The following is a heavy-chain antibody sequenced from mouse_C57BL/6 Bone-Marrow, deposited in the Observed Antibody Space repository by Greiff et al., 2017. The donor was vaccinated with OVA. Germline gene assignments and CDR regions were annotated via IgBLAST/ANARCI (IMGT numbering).Heavy chain of an antibody. CDR2: IHPNSGST. CDR1: GYTFTSYW. Sequence: VQLQQPGAELVKPGASVKLSCKASGYTFTSYWMHWVKQRPGQGLEWIGMIHPNSGSTNYNEKFKSKATLTVDKSSSTAYMQLSSLTSEDSAVYYCAREGHYYYYCDDWGQGTTLTVSS. CDR3: AREGHYYYYCDD. V-gene: IGHV1-64*01. J-gene: IGHJ2*01. D-gene: IGHD1-2*01.